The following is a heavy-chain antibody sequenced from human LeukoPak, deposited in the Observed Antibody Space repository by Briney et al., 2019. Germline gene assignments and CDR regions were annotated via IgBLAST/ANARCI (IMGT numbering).Heavy chain of an antibody. J-gene: IGHJ6*03. D-gene: IGHD3-10*01. CDR1: GGSFSGYY. V-gene: IGHV4-34*01. Sequence: SETLSLTCAVYGGSFSGYYWSWIRQPPGKGLGWIGEINHSGSTNYNPSLKSRVTISVDTSKNQFSLKLSSVTAADTAVYYCARRSGSYYGYYYYYMDVWGKGTTVTVSS. CDR2: INHSGST. CDR3: ARRSGSYYGYYYYYMDV.